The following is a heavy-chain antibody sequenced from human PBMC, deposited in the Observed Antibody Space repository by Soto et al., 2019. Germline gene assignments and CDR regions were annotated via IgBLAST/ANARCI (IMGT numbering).Heavy chain of an antibody. CDR1: GFTFSSYW. Sequence: EVQLVESGGGLVQPGGSLRLSCAASGFTFSSYWMSWVRQAPGKGLEWVANIKQDGSEKYYVDSVKGRFTISRDNAKNSLYLQMNSLRAEDTAVYYCARDFDSYCSGGSCYSDEYFQHWGQGTLVTVSS. J-gene: IGHJ1*01. V-gene: IGHV3-7*01. CDR3: ARDFDSYCSGGSCYSDEYFQH. CDR2: IKQDGSEK. D-gene: IGHD2-15*01.